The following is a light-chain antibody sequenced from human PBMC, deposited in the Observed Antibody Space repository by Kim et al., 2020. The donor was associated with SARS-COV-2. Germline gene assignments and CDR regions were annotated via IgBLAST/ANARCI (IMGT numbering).Light chain of an antibody. V-gene: IGLV2-11*01. J-gene: IGLJ1*01. CDR2: DVQ. Sequence: QSALTQPPSVSGSPGQSVTISCTGTSNDVGGYDYVSWYQQHPDKAPKLMISDVQKRPSGVPDRFSGSKSGNTASLTISGLQAEDEADYYCCSFAGSYTYVFGTGTKVTVL. CDR3: CSFAGSYTYV. CDR1: SNDVGGYDY.